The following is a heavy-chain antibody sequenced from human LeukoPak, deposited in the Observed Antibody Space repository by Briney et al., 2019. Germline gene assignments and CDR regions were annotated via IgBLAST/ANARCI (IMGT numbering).Heavy chain of an antibody. CDR3: VKDLNSATNSRS. D-gene: IGHD1-26*01. Sequence: GGSLTLSCVASGFTFSSHVMSWVRQAPGEGLEWFSGISGSGDTTYYADSVKGRFTISRDNSKNTLSLQMNSLRAEDTAVYSCVKDLNSATNSRSWGQGTLVTVSS. V-gene: IGHV3-23*01. CDR2: ISGSGDTT. J-gene: IGHJ5*02. CDR1: GFTFSSHV.